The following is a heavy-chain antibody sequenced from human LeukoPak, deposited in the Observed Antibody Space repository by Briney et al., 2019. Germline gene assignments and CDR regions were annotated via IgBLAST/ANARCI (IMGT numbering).Heavy chain of an antibody. Sequence: SETLSLTCTVSGGLISISTYYWGWIRQPPGKGLEWIGSIYYSGTTHYNPSLKSRVTIAVDTSKNQFSLKLISVTAADTAVYYCARGAIVGVVGWFDPWGQGTLVTVSS. CDR1: GGLISISTYY. CDR2: IYYSGTT. CDR3: ARGAIVGVVGWFDP. J-gene: IGHJ5*02. D-gene: IGHD1-26*01. V-gene: IGHV4-39*07.